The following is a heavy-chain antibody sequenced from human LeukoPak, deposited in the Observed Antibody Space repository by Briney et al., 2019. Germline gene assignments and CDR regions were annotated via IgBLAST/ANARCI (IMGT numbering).Heavy chain of an antibody. CDR3: ARETGYYDSRGYLGSYFDY. CDR2: ISSSGSTI. V-gene: IGHV3-48*03. CDR1: GFTFSSYE. Sequence: PGGSLRLSCAASGFTFSSYEMNWVRQAPGKGLEWVSYISSSGSTIYYADSVKGRFTISRDNAKNSLYLQMNSLRAEDTAVYYCARETGYYDSRGYLGSYFDYWGQGTLVTVSS. J-gene: IGHJ4*02. D-gene: IGHD3-22*01.